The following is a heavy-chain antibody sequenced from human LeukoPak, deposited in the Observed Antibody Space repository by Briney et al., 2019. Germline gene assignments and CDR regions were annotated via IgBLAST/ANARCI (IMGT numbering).Heavy chain of an antibody. CDR1: GGSFSGYY. CDR3: ARGFESCSSTSCLHWFDP. CDR2: INHSGST. D-gene: IGHD2-2*01. Sequence: SETLSLTCAVYGGSFSGYYWSWIRQPPGKGLEWIGEINHSGSTNYNPSLKSRVTISVDTSKNQFSLKLSSVTAADTAVHYCARGFESCSSTSCLHWFDPWGQGTLVTVSS. J-gene: IGHJ5*02. V-gene: IGHV4-34*01.